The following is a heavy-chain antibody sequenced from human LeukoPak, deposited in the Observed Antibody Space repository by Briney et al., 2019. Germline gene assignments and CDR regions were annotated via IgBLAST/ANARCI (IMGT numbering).Heavy chain of an antibody. D-gene: IGHD2-15*01. CDR2: IGTAGDT. J-gene: IGHJ6*02. V-gene: IGHV3-13*01. Sequence: PGGSLRLSCAASGFTFSSYDMHWVRQATGKGLEWVSAIGTAGDTYYPGSVKGRFTISRENAKNSLYLQMNSLRAGDTAVYYCARAPPYCSGGSCYSYYYYGMDVWGQGTTVTVSS. CDR3: ARAPPYCSGGSCYSYYYYGMDV. CDR1: GFTFSSYD.